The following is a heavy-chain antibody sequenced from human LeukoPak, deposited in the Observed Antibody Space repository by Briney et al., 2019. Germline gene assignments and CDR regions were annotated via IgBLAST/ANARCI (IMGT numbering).Heavy chain of an antibody. Sequence: ETLSLTCAVSGGSISQYYWSWLRQAPGKGLEWVSIIYSDGTSYYADSVKGRFTISRDDSKNTLYLQMNSLRADDTAVYFCARDVRRAAAGTMNYWGQGSLVTVSS. CDR1: GGSISQYY. J-gene: IGHJ4*02. V-gene: IGHV3-53*01. CDR3: ARDVRRAAAGTMNY. CDR2: IYSDGTS. D-gene: IGHD6-13*01.